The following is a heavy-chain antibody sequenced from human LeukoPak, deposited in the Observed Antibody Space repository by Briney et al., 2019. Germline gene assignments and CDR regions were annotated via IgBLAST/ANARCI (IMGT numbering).Heavy chain of an antibody. CDR3: AKHHSGDDYNAIH. V-gene: IGHV3-23*01. CDR1: GFTFSNFA. J-gene: IGHJ4*02. D-gene: IGHD5-24*01. CDR2: ISSSGANT. Sequence: PGGSLRLSCGASGFTFSNFAMNWVRQAPGKGLQWVSAISSSGANTYYADSVKGRFTISRDNSKNTLYLQMNSLRAEDTAVYYCAKHHSGDDYNAIHWGQGTLVTVSS.